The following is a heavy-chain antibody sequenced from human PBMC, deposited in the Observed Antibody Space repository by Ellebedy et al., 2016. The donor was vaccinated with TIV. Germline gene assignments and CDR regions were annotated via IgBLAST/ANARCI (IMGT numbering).Heavy chain of an antibody. D-gene: IGHD3-16*01. J-gene: IGHJ4*02. CDR3: ARDTHSYVRFDY. Sequence: GESLKISCAASGFSITNNYLSWVRQAPGKGLEWISVIYADGRTHYADSVKVRFTITRDNSKNTLYLQMERLRAEDTAMYFCARDTHSYVRFDYWGQGSQVTVST. V-gene: IGHV3-53*01. CDR1: GFSITNNY. CDR2: IYADGRT.